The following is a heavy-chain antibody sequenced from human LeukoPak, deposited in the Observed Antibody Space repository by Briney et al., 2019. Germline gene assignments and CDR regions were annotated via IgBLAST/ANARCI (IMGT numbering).Heavy chain of an antibody. D-gene: IGHD3-10*01. V-gene: IGHV1-18*01. CDR1: GYTFTSYG. J-gene: IGHJ4*02. Sequence: GASVKVSCKASGYTFTSYGISWVRQAPGQGLEWMGWISAYNGNTNYAQKLQGRVTMTTDTSTSTAYMELRSLRSDDTAVYYCAREADYYGSGSLFPPDYWGQGTLVTVPS. CDR2: ISAYNGNT. CDR3: AREADYYGSGSLFPPDY.